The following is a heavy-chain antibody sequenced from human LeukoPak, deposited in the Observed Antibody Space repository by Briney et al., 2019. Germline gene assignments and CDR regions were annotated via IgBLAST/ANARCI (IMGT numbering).Heavy chain of an antibody. J-gene: IGHJ4*02. CDR3: AGGLWSTGTPDY. CDR1: GGSISSYY. CDR2: TYYSGST. Sequence: SETLSLTCTVSGGSISSYYWSWIRQPPGKGLEWIGYTYYSGSTNYNPSLKSRDTISVDTSKNQVSLKLSSVTAADTAVYHWAGGLWSTGTPDYWGQGTPVTVSS. D-gene: IGHD1-1*01. V-gene: IGHV4-59*01.